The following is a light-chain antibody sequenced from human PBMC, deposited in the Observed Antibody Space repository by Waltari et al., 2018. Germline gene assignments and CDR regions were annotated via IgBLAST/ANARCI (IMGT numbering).Light chain of an antibody. J-gene: IGLJ2*01. CDR3: AAWDDSLNGHVV. CDR2: RNK. Sequence: QSVLTQPPSASVTPAQRVTISCSASSSNIGSNVVKGYQQLPGSAPKLLIQRNKQRPSGVPDRFSGSESGTSASLAISGLQSADEADYYCAAWDDSLNGHVVFGGGTKLTVL. CDR1: SSNIGSNV. V-gene: IGLV1-44*01.